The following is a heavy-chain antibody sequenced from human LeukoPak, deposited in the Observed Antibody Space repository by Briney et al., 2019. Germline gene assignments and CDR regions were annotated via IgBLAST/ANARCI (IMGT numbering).Heavy chain of an antibody. Sequence: GGSLRLSCAASGFTFSSYEMNWVRQAPGKGLEWVSYISSSGTTIYYADSLKGRFTISRDNAKNSLYLQMNSLRAEDTALYYCARDWVTAHHTDVFDVWGQGTMVTVSS. CDR2: ISSSGTTI. CDR3: ARDWVTAHHTDVFDV. J-gene: IGHJ3*01. V-gene: IGHV3-48*03. CDR1: GFTFSSYE. D-gene: IGHD2-21*02.